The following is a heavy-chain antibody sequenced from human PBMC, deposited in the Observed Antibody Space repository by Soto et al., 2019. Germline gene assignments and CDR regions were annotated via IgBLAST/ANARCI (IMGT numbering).Heavy chain of an antibody. CDR3: ATDYYYDSSGTPDY. Sequence: PSETLFLTCTVSGCSISSSNYYWGWIRQPPGKGLEWIGSIYYSGNTYYNPSVKSRVTISLETSKNQFSLKLSSVTAADTAVYYCATDYYYDSSGTPDYWGQGTLVTVS. V-gene: IGHV4-39*01. CDR1: GCSISSSNYY. CDR2: IYYSGNT. D-gene: IGHD3-22*01. J-gene: IGHJ4*02.